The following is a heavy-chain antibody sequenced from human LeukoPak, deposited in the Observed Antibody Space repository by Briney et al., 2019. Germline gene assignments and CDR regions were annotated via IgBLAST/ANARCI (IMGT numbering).Heavy chain of an antibody. Sequence: RTGGSLRLSCAASGFTFSSYGMHWVRQAPGKGLEWVAVIWYDGSNKYYADSVKGRFTISRDNSKNTLYLQMNSLRAEDTAVYYCAREHLGSLKYDSSGYYYPYYYYYYGMDVWGQGTTVTVSS. J-gene: IGHJ6*02. V-gene: IGHV3-33*01. CDR2: IWYDGSNK. CDR3: AREHLGSLKYDSSGYYYPYYYYYYGMDV. CDR1: GFTFSSYG. D-gene: IGHD3-22*01.